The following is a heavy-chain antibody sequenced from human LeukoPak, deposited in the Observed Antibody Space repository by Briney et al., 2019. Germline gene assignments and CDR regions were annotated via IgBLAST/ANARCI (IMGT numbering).Heavy chain of an antibody. V-gene: IGHV4-4*07. CDR2: IYSRGGT. CDR3: AIDGRGGIREAGIG. Sequence: KPSETLSLTCTVSGGSISDYFCNWIRQPAGKGLEWNGRIYSRGGTSYNPSLNSRVTMSVDTSKNQFSLKLSSVTAADTAVYYCAIDGRGGIREAGIGWGQGTPVTVSS. J-gene: IGHJ4*02. CDR1: GGSISDYF. D-gene: IGHD1-14*01.